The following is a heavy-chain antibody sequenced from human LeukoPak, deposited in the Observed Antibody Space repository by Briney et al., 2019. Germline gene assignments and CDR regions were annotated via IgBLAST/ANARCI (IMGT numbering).Heavy chain of an antibody. V-gene: IGHV3-20*04. Sequence: PGGSLRLSCAASGFTFDDYGMSWVRQAPGKGLEWVSGINWNGGSTGYADSVKGRFTISRDNAKNSLYLQMNSLRAEDTAVYYCARGGSVYYGSGSYYTDWGQGTLVTVSS. D-gene: IGHD3-10*01. CDR2: INWNGGST. J-gene: IGHJ4*02. CDR1: GFTFDDYG. CDR3: ARGGSVYYGSGSYYTD.